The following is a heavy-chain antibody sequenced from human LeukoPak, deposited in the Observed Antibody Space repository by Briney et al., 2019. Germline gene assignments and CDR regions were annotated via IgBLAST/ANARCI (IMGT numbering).Heavy chain of an antibody. V-gene: IGHV5-10-1*01. CDR2: IDPSDSYT. J-gene: IGHJ5*02. CDR1: GYSFTSYW. CDR3: ARQYCRGGSCYPNWFDP. Sequence: GESLKISCKGSGYSFTSYWISWVRQMPGKGLEWMGRIDPSDSYTNYSPSFQGHVTISADKSISTAYLQWSSLKASDTAMYYCARQYCRGGSCYPNWFDPWGQGTLVTVSS. D-gene: IGHD2-15*01.